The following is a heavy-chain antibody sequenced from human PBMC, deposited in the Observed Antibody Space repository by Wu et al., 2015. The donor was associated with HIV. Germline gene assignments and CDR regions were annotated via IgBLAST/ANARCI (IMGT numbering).Heavy chain of an antibody. D-gene: IGHD6-19*01. Sequence: QVQLVQSGAEVKKPGSSVKVSCKASGGTFSSYAISWVRQAPGQGLEWMGRIIPIFGTANYAQKFQGRVTITADESTSTAYMELSSLRSEDTAVYYCAREHRADSSGWYRYFDYWGRGTLVTVSS. V-gene: IGHV1-69*13. J-gene: IGHJ4*01. CDR2: IIPIFGTA. CDR1: GGTFSSYA. CDR3: AREHRADSSGWYRYFDY.